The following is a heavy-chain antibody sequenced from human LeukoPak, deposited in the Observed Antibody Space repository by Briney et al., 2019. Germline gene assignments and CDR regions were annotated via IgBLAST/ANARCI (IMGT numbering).Heavy chain of an antibody. CDR2: IWYDGSNK. Sequence: GGSLRLSCAASGFTFSSYGMHWVRQAPGKGLEWVAVIWYDGSNKYYADSVKGRFTISRDNSKNTLHLQMNSLRAEDTAVYYCARGFGDCSSTSCYGITIFGVDLFDYWGQGTLVTVSS. J-gene: IGHJ4*02. CDR3: ARGFGDCSSTSCYGITIFGVDLFDY. V-gene: IGHV3-33*01. D-gene: IGHD3-3*01. CDR1: GFTFSSYG.